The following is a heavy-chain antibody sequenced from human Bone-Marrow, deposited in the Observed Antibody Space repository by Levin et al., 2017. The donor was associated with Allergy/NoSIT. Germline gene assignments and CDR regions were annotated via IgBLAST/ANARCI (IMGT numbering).Heavy chain of an antibody. Sequence: SETLSLTCSVSSGFIRSDEQYWSWIRQSPGKGLEWIGYTYYSGSTYYNPSLRSRVKMSVDTSKSQFSLELNSVTAADTAVYYCAREVSHYYGSGTFYFDLWGQGILVTVSS. J-gene: IGHJ4*01. D-gene: IGHD3-10*01. CDR3: AREVSHYYGSGTFYFDL. CDR1: SGFIRSDEQY. V-gene: IGHV4-30-4*01. CDR2: TYYSGST.